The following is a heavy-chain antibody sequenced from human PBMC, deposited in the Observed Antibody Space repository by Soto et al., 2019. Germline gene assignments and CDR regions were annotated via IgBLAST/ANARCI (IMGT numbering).Heavy chain of an antibody. D-gene: IGHD6-19*01. CDR3: ARDPRRAVAQYFDY. V-gene: IGHV3-7*03. CDR2: IKHDGTER. Sequence: EVQLVESGGGLVQPGGSLRLSYVVSGFTFSDYWMSWVRLTPGKGLEWVANIKHDGTERHYVDSVEGRFTISRDNAKNSLYLQMNSLRVDDTAVYYCARDPRRAVAQYFDYWGQGTLVTVSS. J-gene: IGHJ4*02. CDR1: GFTFSDYW.